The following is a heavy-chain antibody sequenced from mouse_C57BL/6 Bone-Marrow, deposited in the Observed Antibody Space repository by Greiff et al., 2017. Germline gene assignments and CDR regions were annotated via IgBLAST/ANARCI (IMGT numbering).Heavy chain of an antibody. V-gene: IGHV3-6*01. CDR3: ARRFDV. CDR1: GYSITSGYY. Sequence: EVQLQQSGPGLVKPSQSLSLTCSVTGYSITSGYYWNWIRQFPGNKLEWMGYISYDGSNNYNPSLKNRISITRDTSKNQFFLKLNSLTTEDTATYYCARRFDVWGTGTTVTVSS. CDR2: ISYDGSN. J-gene: IGHJ1*03.